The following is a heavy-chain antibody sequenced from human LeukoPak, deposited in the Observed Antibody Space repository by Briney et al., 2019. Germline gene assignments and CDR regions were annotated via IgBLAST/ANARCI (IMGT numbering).Heavy chain of an antibody. V-gene: IGHV3-30*02. CDR1: RFTFSSSG. Sequence: GGSLRLSCAASRFTFSSSGMHWVRQAPGKGLEWVAYIRYDGGIKHHADSVKGRFTVSRDNSENTLYLQMNSLRPEDTAVYYCTKPASGTARERFEYWGQGTLVTVSS. CDR2: IRYDGGIK. CDR3: TKPASGTARERFEY. D-gene: IGHD1-26*01. J-gene: IGHJ4*02.